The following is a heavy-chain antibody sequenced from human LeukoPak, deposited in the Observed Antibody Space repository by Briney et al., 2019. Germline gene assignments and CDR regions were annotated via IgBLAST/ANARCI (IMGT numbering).Heavy chain of an antibody. CDR2: IYYSGST. CDR3: ARGPTRNYFDY. Sequence: SETLSLTCTVSGDAISRFYWSWIRQPPGKGLEWIGYIYYSGSTNCNPSLKSRVTISVDTSKNQFSLKLSSVTAADTAVYYCARGPTRNYFDYWGQGTLVTVSS. V-gene: IGHV4-59*01. CDR1: GDAISRFY. J-gene: IGHJ4*02.